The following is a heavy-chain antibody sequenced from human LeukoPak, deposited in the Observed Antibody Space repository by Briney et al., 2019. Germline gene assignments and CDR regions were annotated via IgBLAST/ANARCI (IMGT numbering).Heavy chain of an antibody. J-gene: IGHJ4*02. V-gene: IGHV4-59*01. CDR1: GGSISSYY. CDR2: IYYSGSTT. Sequence: SETLSLTCTVSGGSISSYYWSWIRQPPGKGLEWIGYIYYSGSTTNYNPSLKGRVTISVDTSKNQFSLKLNSVTAADTAVYYCARGRVVRGVIPYDYWGQGTLVTVSS. D-gene: IGHD3-10*01. CDR3: ARGRVVRGVIPYDY.